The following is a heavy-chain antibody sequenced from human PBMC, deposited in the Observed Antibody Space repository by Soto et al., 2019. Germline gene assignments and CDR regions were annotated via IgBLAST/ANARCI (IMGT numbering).Heavy chain of an antibody. D-gene: IGHD6-13*01. V-gene: IGHV3-33*01. Sequence: QVQLVQSGGGVVQPGGSLRLSCAASGFTFSSYGMHWVRQAPGKGLEWVAVIWYDGSKIHYADSVKGRFTISRDNSKSTLYLQMNSLRAEDTAVYYCARPLEQHQLGFGMDVWGQGSPVTVSS. J-gene: IGHJ6*01. CDR1: GFTFSSYG. CDR2: IWYDGSKI. CDR3: ARPLEQHQLGFGMDV.